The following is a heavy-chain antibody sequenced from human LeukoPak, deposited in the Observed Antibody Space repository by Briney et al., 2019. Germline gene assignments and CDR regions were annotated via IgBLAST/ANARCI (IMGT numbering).Heavy chain of an antibody. CDR1: GFTFSDYP. J-gene: IGHJ3*02. Sequence: GGSLRLSCAASGFTFSDYPMNRVRQAPGKGLEWISNIRTNIENTMFYADSVKGRFTISRDDAKNSLSLQMNSLRDEDTAVYYCVRDHIYAFDIWGRGTTVTVSS. CDR3: VRDHIYAFDI. D-gene: IGHD2-21*01. V-gene: IGHV3-48*02. CDR2: IRTNIENTM.